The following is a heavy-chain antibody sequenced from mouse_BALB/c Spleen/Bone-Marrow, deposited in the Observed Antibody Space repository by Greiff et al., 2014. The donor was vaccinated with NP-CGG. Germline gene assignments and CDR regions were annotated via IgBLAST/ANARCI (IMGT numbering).Heavy chain of an antibody. D-gene: IGHD2-14*01. Sequence: EVKLMESGGGLVKPGGSLKLSCAASGFTFSDYYMYWVRQTPEKRLEWVATISAGGSYTYYPDSVKGRFTISRDIAKNNLYLQMSSLKSEDTAMYYCARDRGVQGYAMDYWGQGTSVTVSS. J-gene: IGHJ4*01. CDR2: ISAGGSYT. CDR3: ARDRGVQGYAMDY. V-gene: IGHV5-4*02. CDR1: GFTFSDYY.